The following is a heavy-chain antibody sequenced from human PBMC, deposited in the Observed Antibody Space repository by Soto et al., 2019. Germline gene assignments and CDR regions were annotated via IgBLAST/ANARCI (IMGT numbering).Heavy chain of an antibody. Sequence: SETLSLTCTFSVGSISSYYWSWIRQPPGKGLEWIGYIYYSGSTNYNPSLKSRVTISVDTSKNQFSLKLSSVTAADTAVYYCARSATVRSWFEPWGQGTLVSVSS. CDR2: IYYSGST. V-gene: IGHV4-59*01. D-gene: IGHD4-17*01. CDR3: ARSATVRSWFEP. CDR1: VGSISSYY. J-gene: IGHJ5*02.